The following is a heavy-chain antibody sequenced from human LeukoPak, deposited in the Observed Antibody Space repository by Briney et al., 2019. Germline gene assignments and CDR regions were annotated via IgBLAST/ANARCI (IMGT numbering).Heavy chain of an antibody. J-gene: IGHJ4*02. D-gene: IGHD4-23*01. Sequence: SETLSLTCTVSGGSISSYYWTWFRQPPGKGLEWIGHFYYSGSTRYNPSLESRVTISADMSKNQFSLNLNSVTAADMAVYYCARDRGYGGTPGYFDYWGQGTLVTVSS. CDR3: ARDRGYGGTPGYFDY. V-gene: IGHV4-59*01. CDR1: GGSISSYY. CDR2: FYYSGST.